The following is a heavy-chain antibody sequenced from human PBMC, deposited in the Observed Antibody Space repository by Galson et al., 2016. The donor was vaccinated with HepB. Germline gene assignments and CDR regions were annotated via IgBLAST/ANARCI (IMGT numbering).Heavy chain of an antibody. Sequence: SETLSLTCAIHGGSFSGCSWSWIRQPPGKGLEWIGESNHSGSTKYYPSLKSRVTLSVDTSKNQYSLKLSSVAAADTAVYYCARKGLTASFEIWGQGTMVTVSS. CDR2: SNHSGST. D-gene: IGHD3/OR15-3a*01. CDR3: ARKGLTASFEI. J-gene: IGHJ3*02. CDR1: GGSFSGCS. V-gene: IGHV4-34*01.